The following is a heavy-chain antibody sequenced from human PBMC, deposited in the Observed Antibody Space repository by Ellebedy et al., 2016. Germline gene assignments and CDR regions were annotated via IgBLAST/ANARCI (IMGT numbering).Heavy chain of an antibody. CDR2: ITDNGGHT. D-gene: IGHD2-21*01. Sequence: GESLKISCVASGFTFSNYPMTWVRQAPGKGLEYISSITDNGGHTYYADSVKGRFTMSRDNSKNTLYLQMNSLRAEDTAVYFCAKYVVDRGVDDWGQGTMVTVSS. CDR1: GFTFSNYP. J-gene: IGHJ6*02. CDR3: AKYVVDRGVDD. V-gene: IGHV3-23*01.